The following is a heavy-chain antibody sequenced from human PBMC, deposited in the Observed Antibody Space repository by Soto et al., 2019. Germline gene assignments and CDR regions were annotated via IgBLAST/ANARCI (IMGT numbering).Heavy chain of an antibody. CDR3: ATDPGIAVAGTNWFDP. V-gene: IGHV4-4*02. Sequence: SETLSLTCAVSGGSISSSNWWSWVRQPPGKGLEWIGEIYHSGSTNYNPSLKSRVTISVDKSKNQFSLKLSSVTAADTAVYYCATDPGIAVAGTNWFDPWGQGTLVTVSS. J-gene: IGHJ5*02. D-gene: IGHD6-19*01. CDR2: IYHSGST. CDR1: GGSISSSNW.